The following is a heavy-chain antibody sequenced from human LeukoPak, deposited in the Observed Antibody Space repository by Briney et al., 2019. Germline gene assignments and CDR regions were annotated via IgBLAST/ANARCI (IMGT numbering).Heavy chain of an antibody. CDR1: GYTFTGYY. CDR3: ARGVYENNWSDP. V-gene: IGHV1-2*02. J-gene: IGHJ5*02. D-gene: IGHD3-3*01. Sequence: ASVKVSCKASGYTFTGYYMHWLRQAPGQGLEWMGWINPNSGGTNYAQKFQGRVTMTRDTSISTAYMELSRLRSDDTAVYYCARGVYENNWSDPWGQGTLVTVSS. CDR2: INPNSGGT.